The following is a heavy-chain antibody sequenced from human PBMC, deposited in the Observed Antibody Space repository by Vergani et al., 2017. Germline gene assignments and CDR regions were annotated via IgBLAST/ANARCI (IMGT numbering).Heavy chain of an antibody. J-gene: IGHJ6*02. D-gene: IGHD2-2*01. CDR1: GGSISSYY. CDR3: ARGPDIVVGPAAIYYYYGMDV. Sequence: QVQLQESGPGLVKPSETLSLTCTVSGGSISSYYWSWIRQPPGKGLEWIGYIYYSGSTNYNPSLKSRVTISVDTSKNQFSLKLSSVTAADTAVYYCARGPDIVVGPAAIYYYYGMDVWGQGTTVTVSS. CDR2: IYYSGST. V-gene: IGHV4-59*01.